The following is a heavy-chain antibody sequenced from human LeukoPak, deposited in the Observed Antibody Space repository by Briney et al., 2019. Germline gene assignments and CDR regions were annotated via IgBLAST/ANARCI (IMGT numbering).Heavy chain of an antibody. CDR2: IYYSGST. D-gene: IGHD6-6*01. V-gene: IGHV4-39*01. Sequence: SETLSLTCTVSGGSISSSSYYWVWIRQPPGKGLEWIGSIYYSGSTYYNPSLKSRVTISVDTSKNQFSLKLSSVTAADPAVYYCARFIAARLYFDYWGQGTLVTVSS. J-gene: IGHJ4*02. CDR3: ARFIAARLYFDY. CDR1: GGSISSSSYY.